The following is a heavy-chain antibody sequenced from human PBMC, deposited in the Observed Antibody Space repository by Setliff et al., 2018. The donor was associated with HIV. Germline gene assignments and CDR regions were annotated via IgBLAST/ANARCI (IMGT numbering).Heavy chain of an antibody. CDR2: ISDSDTDI. Sequence: PGESLKISCAASGFTFSRYAMSWIRQAPGKGLECISYISDSDTDIYYADSVKGRFTISRDNAKNSLFLQMNSLRAEDTAVYYCARFGVAYGIDVWGQGTTVTVSS. CDR1: GFTFSRYA. D-gene: IGHD3-10*01. V-gene: IGHV3-21*05. J-gene: IGHJ6*02. CDR3: ARFGVAYGIDV.